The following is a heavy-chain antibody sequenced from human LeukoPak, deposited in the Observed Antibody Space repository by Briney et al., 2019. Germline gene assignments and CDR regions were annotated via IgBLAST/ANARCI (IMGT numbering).Heavy chain of an antibody. CDR1: GFTFSASP. V-gene: IGHV3-73*01. J-gene: IGHJ4*02. CDR3: ARVRGSYASDS. Sequence: GGSLRLSCTASGFTFSASPIHWVRQASGKGLEWVGRITGTHATAYAASVKGRFTISKDDSKSTTYLQMNSLETEDTAVYYCARVRGSYASDSWGQGTLVTVSS. D-gene: IGHD1-26*01. CDR2: ITGTHAT.